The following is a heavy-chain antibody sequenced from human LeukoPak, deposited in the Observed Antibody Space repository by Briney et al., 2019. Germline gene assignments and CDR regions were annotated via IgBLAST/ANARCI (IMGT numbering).Heavy chain of an antibody. CDR1: GGSISSSSYY. Sequence: SETLSLTCTVSGGSISSSSYYWGWIRQPPGKGLEWIGSIYYSGSTYYNPSLKSRVTISVDTSKNQFSLKLSSVTAADTAVYYCARCGYDYTWGSYRQYYFDYWGQGTLVTVSS. CDR3: ARCGYDYTWGSYRQYYFDY. D-gene: IGHD3-16*02. CDR2: IYYSGST. J-gene: IGHJ4*02. V-gene: IGHV4-39*01.